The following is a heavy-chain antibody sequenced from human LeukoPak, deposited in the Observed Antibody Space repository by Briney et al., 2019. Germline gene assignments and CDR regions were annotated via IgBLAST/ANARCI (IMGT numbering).Heavy chain of an antibody. CDR2: ISYDGSNI. V-gene: IGHV3-30*03. D-gene: IGHD6-19*01. J-gene: IGHJ4*02. CDR3: ASTSGWYSVY. Sequence: GGSLRLSCAASGFPFSSYGMHWVRQAPGKGLEWVALISYDGSNIYYPDSVKGRFTISRDNSKNTLYLQMNSLRAEDTAVYYCASTSGWYSVYWGQGTLVTVSS. CDR1: GFPFSSYG.